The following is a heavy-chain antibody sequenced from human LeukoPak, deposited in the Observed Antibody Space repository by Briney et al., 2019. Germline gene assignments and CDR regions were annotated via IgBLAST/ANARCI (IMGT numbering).Heavy chain of an antibody. D-gene: IGHD3-9*01. V-gene: IGHV4-59*13. Sequence: AETLSLTCSVSGGSISSYSWTWIRQPPGKGLEWIGFINYSGSSNYNPSLKSRVTISADPSTNHFSLNLTSVTAADTAVYFCARDHPVADWAPDIWGRGTMVTVSS. J-gene: IGHJ3*02. CDR2: INYSGSS. CDR1: GGSISSYS. CDR3: ARDHPVADWAPDI.